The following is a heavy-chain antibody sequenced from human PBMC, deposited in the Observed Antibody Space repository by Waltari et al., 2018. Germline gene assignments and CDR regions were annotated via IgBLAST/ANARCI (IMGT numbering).Heavy chain of an antibody. V-gene: IGHV1-69*01. CDR2: TIPIFGTA. D-gene: IGHD3-22*01. CDR3: GKFDYYDSSGQYGMDV. J-gene: IGHJ6*02. Sequence: QVQLVQSGAEVTKPGSSVKVSCKASGGTFSSYAISWVRPAPGQGREWMGGTIPIFGTANYAQKFQDRVTITADESTSTAYMELSSLRSEDTAVYYCGKFDYYDSSGQYGMDVWGQGTTVTVSS. CDR1: GGTFSSYA.